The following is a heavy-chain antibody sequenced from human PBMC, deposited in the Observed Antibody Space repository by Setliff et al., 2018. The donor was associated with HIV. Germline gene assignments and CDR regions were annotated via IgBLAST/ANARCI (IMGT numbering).Heavy chain of an antibody. J-gene: IGHJ6*03. Sequence: GGSLRLSCAASGFTFSSYGMNWVRQAPGKGLEWVSSISSSSRSKYYADSVKGRFTISRDNVKNSLYLQMNSLRAEDTAVYYCAVRLQFLEWLKPYYMDVWGKGTTVTVSS. CDR1: GFTFSSYG. D-gene: IGHD3-3*01. CDR2: ISSSSRSK. CDR3: AVRLQFLEWLKPYYMDV. V-gene: IGHV3-21*01.